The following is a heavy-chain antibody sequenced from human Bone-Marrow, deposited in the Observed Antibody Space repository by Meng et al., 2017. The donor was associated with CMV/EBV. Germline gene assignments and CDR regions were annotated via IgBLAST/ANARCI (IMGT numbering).Heavy chain of an antibody. CDR2: IFSNDEK. CDR3: ARTPITGTPSYYFDY. Sequence: SGPTLVKPTETLTLTCTVSGFSLSNARMGVSWIRQPPGKALEWLAHIFSNDEKSYSTSLKSRLTISKDTSKSQVVLTMTNMDPVDTATYYCARTPITGTPSYYFDYWGQGTLVTVSS. D-gene: IGHD1-20*01. CDR1: GFSLSNARMG. V-gene: IGHV2-26*01. J-gene: IGHJ4*02.